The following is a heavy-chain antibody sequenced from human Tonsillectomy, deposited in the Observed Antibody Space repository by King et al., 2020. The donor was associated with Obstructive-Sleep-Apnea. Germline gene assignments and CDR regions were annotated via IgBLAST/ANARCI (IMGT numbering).Heavy chain of an antibody. J-gene: IGHJ4*02. CDR1: GGSISSFH. D-gene: IGHD5-18*01. V-gene: IGHV4-59*01. CDR2: IYYSGST. CDR3: ARIGYSYRFDY. Sequence: VQLQESGPGLVKPSETLSLTCTVSGGSISSFHWSWIRQPPGKELEWIGYIYYSGSTNYNPSLRSRVTISEDTSKNQFSLKLSSVTAADTAVYYCARIGYSYRFDYWGQGTLVTVSS.